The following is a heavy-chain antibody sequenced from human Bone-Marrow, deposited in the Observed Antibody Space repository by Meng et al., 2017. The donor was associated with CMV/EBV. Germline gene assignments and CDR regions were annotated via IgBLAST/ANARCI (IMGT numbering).Heavy chain of an antibody. V-gene: IGHV1-46*01. CDR2: INPSGGST. CDR1: GYTFTSYY. D-gene: IGHD2-2*01. CDR3: AREREEGYCSSTSCYYGNWFDP. J-gene: IGHJ5*02. Sequence: ASVKVSCKASGYTFTSYYIHWVRQAPGQGLEWMGKINPSGGSTSYAQKFQGRVTMTRDTSTSTVYMELSSLRSEDTAVYYCAREREEGYCSSTSCYYGNWFDPWGQGTLVTVSS.